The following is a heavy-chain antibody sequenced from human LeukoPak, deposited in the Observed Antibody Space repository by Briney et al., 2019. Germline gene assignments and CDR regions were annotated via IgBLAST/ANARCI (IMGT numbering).Heavy chain of an antibody. CDR3: ARQIWSGYYSPHDAFDI. CDR1: GFTFSDYY. D-gene: IGHD3-3*01. Sequence: GSLRLSCAASGFTFSDYYMSWIRQASGKGLEWVSYISSSGSTIYYADSVKGRFTISRDNAKNSLYLQMNSLRAEDTAVYYCARQIWSGYYSPHDAFDIWGQGTMVTVSS. J-gene: IGHJ3*02. CDR2: ISSSGSTI. V-gene: IGHV3-11*01.